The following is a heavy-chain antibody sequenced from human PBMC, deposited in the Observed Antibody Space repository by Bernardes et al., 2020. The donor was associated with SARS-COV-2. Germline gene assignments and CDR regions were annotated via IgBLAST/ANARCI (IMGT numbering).Heavy chain of an antibody. Sequence: SETLYLICAVYGGSFSGYYWSWIRQPPGKGLEWIGEINHSGSTNYNPSLKSRVTISVDTSKNQFSLKLSSVTAADTAVYYCARFPSGAAGFDYWGQGTLVTVSS. CDR2: INHSGST. CDR3: ARFPSGAAGFDY. J-gene: IGHJ4*02. D-gene: IGHD6-13*01. V-gene: IGHV4-34*01. CDR1: GGSFSGYY.